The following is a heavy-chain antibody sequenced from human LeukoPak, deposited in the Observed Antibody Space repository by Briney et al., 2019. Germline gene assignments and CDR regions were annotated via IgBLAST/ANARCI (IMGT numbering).Heavy chain of an antibody. CDR2: IYYSGST. CDR1: GGSISSYY. Sequence: SETLSLTCTVPGGSISSYYWSWIRQPPGKGLEWIGYIYYSGSTNYNPSLKSRVTISVDTSKNQFSLKLSSVTAADTAVYYCARPGASGWQRGAKAFDIWGQGTLVTVSS. V-gene: IGHV4-59*08. CDR3: ARPGASGWQRGAKAFDI. D-gene: IGHD6-19*01. J-gene: IGHJ3*02.